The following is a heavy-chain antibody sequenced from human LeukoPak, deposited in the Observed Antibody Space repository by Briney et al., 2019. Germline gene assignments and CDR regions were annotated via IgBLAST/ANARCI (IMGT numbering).Heavy chain of an antibody. D-gene: IGHD6-19*01. CDR3: VRGGIQVSGIDEIDY. V-gene: IGHV3-48*03. J-gene: IGHJ4*02. CDR1: GFTFSSYE. Sequence: GGSLRLSCAASGFTFSSYEMNWVRQAPGKGLEWVSYISSSGSTIYYADSVKGRFTISRENAKNSLYLQMNSLTAGDTAVYYCVRGGIQVSGIDEIDYWGQGTLVTVSS. CDR2: ISSSGSTI.